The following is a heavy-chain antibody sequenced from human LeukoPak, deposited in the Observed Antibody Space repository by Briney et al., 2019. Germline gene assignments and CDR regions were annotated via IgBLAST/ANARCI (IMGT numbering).Heavy chain of an antibody. CDR1: GGSISSYY. CDR2: IYYSGST. Sequence: SETLSLTCTVSGGSISSYYWSWIRQPPGKGLEWIGYIYYSGSTNYNPSLKSRVTISVDTSKNQFSLKLSSVTAADTAVYYCARGIGGGSYHWGQGTLVTVSS. J-gene: IGHJ5*02. V-gene: IGHV4-59*12. CDR3: ARGIGGGSYH. D-gene: IGHD1-26*01.